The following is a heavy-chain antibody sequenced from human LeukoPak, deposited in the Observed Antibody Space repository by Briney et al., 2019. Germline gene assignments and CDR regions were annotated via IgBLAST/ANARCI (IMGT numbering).Heavy chain of an antibody. J-gene: IGHJ4*02. CDR3: ARVPAPYSYDTNLYDS. CDR1: GASISDAAYY. V-gene: IGHV4-31*03. Sequence: SQTLSLTCTVSGASISDAAYYWSWIRQHPGEGLEWIGYIYYSGSTSYFPSLKSRVSISVDTSKNHFSLKLTSVTAADTAVYYCARVPAPYSYDTNLYDSWGQGTLVTVSS. CDR2: IYYSGST. D-gene: IGHD3-22*01.